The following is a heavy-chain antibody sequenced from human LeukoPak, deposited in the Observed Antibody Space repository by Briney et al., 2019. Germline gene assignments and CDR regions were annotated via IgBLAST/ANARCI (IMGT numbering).Heavy chain of an antibody. J-gene: IGHJ6*03. V-gene: IGHV3-20*04. CDR1: GFTVSSNY. D-gene: IGHD6-6*01. Sequence: GGSLRLSCAASGFTVSSNYMTWVRQAPGKGLEWVSGINWNGGSTGYADSVKGRFTISRDNAKNSLYLQMNGLRAEDTALYYCAAAPSIAARSINYYYYYMDVWGKGTTVTVSS. CDR2: INWNGGST. CDR3: AAAPSIAARSINYYYYYMDV.